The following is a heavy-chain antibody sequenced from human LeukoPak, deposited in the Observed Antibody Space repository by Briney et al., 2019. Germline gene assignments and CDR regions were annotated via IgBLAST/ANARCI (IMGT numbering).Heavy chain of an antibody. CDR1: GFKFRDYY. Sequence: PRESLRLSCAGPGFKFRDYYMSWIRQAPAKGLEWVSYIGSNGSPVYSADAVKCRFIISRDKAKNALFLQMVSLTAEDTAVYYCARESSHVGRTNLLFEGCGQVVLVTV. J-gene: IGHJ4*02. CDR3: ARESSHVGRTNLLFEG. CDR2: IGSNGSPV. D-gene: IGHD1-26*01. V-gene: IGHV3-11*01.